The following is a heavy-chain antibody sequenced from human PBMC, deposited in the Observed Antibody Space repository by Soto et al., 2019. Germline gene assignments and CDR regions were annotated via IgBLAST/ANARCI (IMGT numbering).Heavy chain of an antibody. CDR3: ARDRPDY. CDR1: GFTFSSFG. CDR2: IWYDGSNK. Sequence: QVQLVESGGGVVQPGRSLRLSCAASGFTFSSFGMHWVRQAPGKGLEWVAVIWYDGSNKYYADSVRGRFIISRDNSKNTLYLQMNSLRADVTAVYYCARDRPDYWGQGTLVTVSS. V-gene: IGHV3-33*01. J-gene: IGHJ4*02.